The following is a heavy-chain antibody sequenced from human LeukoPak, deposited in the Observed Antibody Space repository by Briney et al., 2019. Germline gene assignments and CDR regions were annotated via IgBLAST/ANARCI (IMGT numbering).Heavy chain of an antibody. D-gene: IGHD1-26*01. CDR1: GGSISSGGYS. V-gene: IGHV4-30-2*01. CDR2: IYHSGST. Sequence: SSETLSLTCAVSGGSISSGGYSWSWIRQPPGKGLEWIGYIYHSGSTYYNPSLKSRVTISVDRSKNQFSLKLSSVTAADTAVYYCARGSRALVGATKFDYWGQGTLVTVSS. CDR3: ARGSRALVGATKFDY. J-gene: IGHJ4*02.